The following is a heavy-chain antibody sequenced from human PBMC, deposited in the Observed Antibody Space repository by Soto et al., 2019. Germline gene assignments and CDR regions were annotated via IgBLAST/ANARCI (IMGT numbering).Heavy chain of an antibody. CDR3: ATHYRGGDDSSAPVVDYFDY. CDR1: GFTFSSYA. V-gene: IGHV3-23*01. CDR2: ISGSGGST. J-gene: IGHJ4*02. D-gene: IGHD3-22*01. Sequence: VQLLESGGGLVQPGGSLRLSCAASGFTFSSYAMSWVRLAPGKGLEWVSAISGSGGSTYYADSVKGRFTISRDNSTNTLSLQMNSLRAEDTAVYYCATHYRGGDDSSAPVVDYFDYWGQGTLVTVSS.